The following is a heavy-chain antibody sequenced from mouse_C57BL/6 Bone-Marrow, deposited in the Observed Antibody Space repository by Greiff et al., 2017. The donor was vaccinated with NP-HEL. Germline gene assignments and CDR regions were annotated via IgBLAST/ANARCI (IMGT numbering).Heavy chain of an antibody. Sequence: EVQLQQSGPGMVKPSQSLSLTCTVTGYSITSGYDWHWIRHFPGNKLEWMGYISYSGSTNYNPSLKSRISITHDTSKNHFFLKLNSVTTEDTATYYCAREDDGYSCWYFDVWGTGTTVTVSS. CDR3: AREDDGYSCWYFDV. CDR1: GYSITSGYD. CDR2: ISYSGST. J-gene: IGHJ1*03. D-gene: IGHD2-3*01. V-gene: IGHV3-1*01.